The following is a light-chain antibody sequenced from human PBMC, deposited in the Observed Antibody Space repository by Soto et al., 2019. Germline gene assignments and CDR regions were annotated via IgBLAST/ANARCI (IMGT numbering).Light chain of an antibody. Sequence: EIVMTQSPATLSVSPGERATLSCRASQSVSVNLAWYQQKPGQPPRLLIYGASTRATGIPARFSGSGSGTEFTLTINSLQSEDFATYYCQQYDNLPLIFGQGTRLDIK. CDR1: QSVSVN. CDR3: QQYDNLPLI. V-gene: IGKV3-15*01. CDR2: GAS. J-gene: IGKJ5*01.